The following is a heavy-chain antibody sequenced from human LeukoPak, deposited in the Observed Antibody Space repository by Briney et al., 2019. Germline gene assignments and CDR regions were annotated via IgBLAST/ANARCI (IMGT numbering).Heavy chain of an antibody. Sequence: GGSLRLSCAASGFTFNNYAVSWVRQAPGRGLEWVSGISASDTKTYYADSVTGRFTISRDNSRNTFYLQMTSLRVEDTAVYYCSKDPVQHGNGLYWFDPWGQGTVVTVSS. J-gene: IGHJ5*02. CDR3: SKDPVQHGNGLYWFDP. V-gene: IGHV3-23*01. CDR1: GFTFNNYA. CDR2: ISASDTKT. D-gene: IGHD1-1*01.